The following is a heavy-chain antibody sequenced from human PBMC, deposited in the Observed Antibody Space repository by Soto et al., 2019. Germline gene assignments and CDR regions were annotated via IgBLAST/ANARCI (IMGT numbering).Heavy chain of an antibody. V-gene: IGHV3-33*08. CDR3: ARPDNWGWDACDI. D-gene: IGHD7-27*01. CDR1: GFTFSSYG. CDR2: IWYDGSNK. Sequence: GGSLRLSCAASGFTFSSYGMHWVRQAPGKGLEWVAVIWYDGSNKYYEDSVKGRFTISRDNSKNTLYLQMNSLRAEDTAVYYCARPDNWGWDACDIWGQGTMVTVSS. J-gene: IGHJ3*02.